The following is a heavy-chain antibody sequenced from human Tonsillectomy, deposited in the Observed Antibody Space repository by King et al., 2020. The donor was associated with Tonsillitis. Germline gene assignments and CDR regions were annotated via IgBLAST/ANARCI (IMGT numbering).Heavy chain of an antibody. Sequence: VQLVESGGGVVQPGRSLRLSCAASGFTFSSYAMHWVRQAPGKGLEWVAVISYDGSNKYYADSVKGRFTISRDSSKNTLYLQMNSLRAEDTAVYYCARALTTYSYGYLATGMDVWGQGTTVTVSS. J-gene: IGHJ6*02. CDR1: GFTFSSYA. CDR2: ISYDGSNK. D-gene: IGHD5-18*01. CDR3: ARALTTYSYGYLATGMDV. V-gene: IGHV3-30-3*01.